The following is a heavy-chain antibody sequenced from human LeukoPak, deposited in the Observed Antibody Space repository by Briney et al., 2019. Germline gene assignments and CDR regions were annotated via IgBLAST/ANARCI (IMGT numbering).Heavy chain of an antibody. CDR3: ARFSRPSDCYFDY. V-gene: IGHV4-39*01. CDR2: IYYSGST. J-gene: IGHJ4*02. Sequence: SETLSLTCTVSGGSISSSSYYWGWIRQPPGKGLEWIGSIYYSGSTYYNPSLKGRVTISVDTSKNQFSLKLSSVTAAGTDVYYCARFSRPSDCYFDYWGQGTLVTVSS. CDR1: GGSISSSSYY. D-gene: IGHD2-21*02.